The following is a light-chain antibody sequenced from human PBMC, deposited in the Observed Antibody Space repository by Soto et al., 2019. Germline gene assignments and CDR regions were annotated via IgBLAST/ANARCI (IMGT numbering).Light chain of an antibody. V-gene: IGLV2-14*01. Sequence: QSVLAQPASVSGSPGQSITISCTGTSGDVGAYNYVSWYQQHPGKAPKLMIYEVSNRPSGVSNRFSGSKSVNTASLTISGLQAEDEADYYCTSYTRSSTHVFGTGTKVTVL. CDR3: TSYTRSSTHV. J-gene: IGLJ1*01. CDR2: EVS. CDR1: SGDVGAYNY.